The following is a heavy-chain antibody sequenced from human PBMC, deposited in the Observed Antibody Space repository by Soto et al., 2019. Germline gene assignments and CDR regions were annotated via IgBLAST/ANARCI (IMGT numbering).Heavy chain of an antibody. J-gene: IGHJ4*02. Sequence: ASVKVSCKASGYTFTSYGISWVRQAPGQGLEWMGWISAYNGNTNYAQKLQGRVTMTTDTSTSTAYMELRSLRAEDTAVYYCVTSIVIAGSLDYWGLGTLVTVSS. D-gene: IGHD6-19*01. CDR3: VTSIVIAGSLDY. V-gene: IGHV1-18*04. CDR1: GYTFTSYG. CDR2: ISAYNGNT.